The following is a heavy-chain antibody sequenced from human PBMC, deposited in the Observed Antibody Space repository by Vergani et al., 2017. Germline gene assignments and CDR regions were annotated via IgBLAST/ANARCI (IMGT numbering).Heavy chain of an antibody. CDR2: IIPILGIA. Sequence: QVQLVQSGAEVKKPGSSVKVSCKASGGTFSSYTISWVRQAPGQGLEWMGRIIPILGIANYAQKFQGRVTITADKSTSTAYMELSSLRSEDTAVYYCARGFEPLRYFDWYAFDIWGQGTMVTVSS. V-gene: IGHV1-69*02. CDR1: GGTFSSYT. D-gene: IGHD3-9*01. J-gene: IGHJ3*02. CDR3: ARGFEPLRYFDWYAFDI.